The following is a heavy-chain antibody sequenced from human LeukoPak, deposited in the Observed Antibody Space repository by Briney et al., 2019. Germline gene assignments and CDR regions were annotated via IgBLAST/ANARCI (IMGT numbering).Heavy chain of an antibody. CDR3: ARDDPYGD. J-gene: IGHJ4*02. V-gene: IGHV3-53*01. D-gene: IGHD4-17*01. CDR2: IYSGGST. Sequence: GGSLRPSCAASGFTFSSYAMSWVRQAPGKGLEWVSIIYSGGSTYYADSVKGRFTISRDNSKNTLYLQMNSLRVEDTAVYYCARDDPYGDWGQGTLVTVSS. CDR1: GFTFSSYA.